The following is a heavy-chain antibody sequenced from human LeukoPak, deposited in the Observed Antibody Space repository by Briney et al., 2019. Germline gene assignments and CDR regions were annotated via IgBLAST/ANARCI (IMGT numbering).Heavy chain of an antibody. CDR3: ARKGNWFDP. CDR1: GYTFTKFD. J-gene: IGHJ5*02. D-gene: IGHD3-10*01. CDR2: ISTYNGDT. V-gene: IGHV1-18*01. Sequence: GASVKVSSQASGYTFTKFDFSWVRQAPGQGLEWMGWISTYNGDTNYAQKFQGRVTMTTDTSTTTAYMELRSLRSDDTAVYYCARKGNWFDPWGQGTLVTVSS.